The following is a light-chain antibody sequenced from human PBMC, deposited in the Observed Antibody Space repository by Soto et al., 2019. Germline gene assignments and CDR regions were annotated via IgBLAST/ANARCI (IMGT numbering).Light chain of an antibody. CDR1: SSDVGGYNY. J-gene: IGLJ3*02. V-gene: IGLV2-14*01. CDR3: SSYTSGNTLV. Sequence: QSALTQPASVSGSPGQSITISCTGTSSDVGGYNYVSWYQQYPTKAPKLMIYEVSDRPSGVSNRFSGSKSGSTASLTISGLQAEDEADYYCSSYTSGNTLVFGGGTKLTVL. CDR2: EVS.